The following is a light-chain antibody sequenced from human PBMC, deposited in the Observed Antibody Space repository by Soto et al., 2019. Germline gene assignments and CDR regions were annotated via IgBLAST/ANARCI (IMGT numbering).Light chain of an antibody. CDR2: DAS. Sequence: EMVLTQSPATLSLSPGERATLSCRASQSVSSNYLAWYQKKPGQAPRFLIYDASSRATGIPARFSGSGSGTDFTLTISRLEPEDFAVYYCQQYGNTPLTFGGGTKVDIK. CDR1: QSVSSNY. CDR3: QQYGNTPLT. J-gene: IGKJ4*01. V-gene: IGKV3-20*01.